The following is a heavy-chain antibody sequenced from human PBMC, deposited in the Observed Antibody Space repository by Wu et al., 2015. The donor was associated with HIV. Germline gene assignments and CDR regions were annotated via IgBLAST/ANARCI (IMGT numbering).Heavy chain of an antibody. CDR3: ARDKGIAAAGNREFDY. CDR1: GYTFTGYY. D-gene: IGHD6-13*01. Sequence: QVQLVQSGAEVKKPGASVKVSCKASGYTFTGYYMHWVRQAPGQGLEWMGWINPNSGGTNYAQKFQGRVTMTRDTSISTAYMELSRLRSDDTAVYYCARDKGIAAAGNREFDYWGQGTLVTVSS. CDR2: INPNSGGT. V-gene: IGHV1-2*02. J-gene: IGHJ4*02.